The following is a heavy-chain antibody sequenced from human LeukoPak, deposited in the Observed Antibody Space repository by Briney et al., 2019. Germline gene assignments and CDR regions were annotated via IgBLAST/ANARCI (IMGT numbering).Heavy chain of an antibody. Sequence: PSETLSLNCTVSGYSITGGYYWGWIRQPPGEGLEWIGSIYHTGSTYYNPSLKSRVTLSVDTSKSQFSLKLTSVTAADTAVYYCASGGLYGQVRGRGQGTLVTVSS. CDR1: GYSITGGYY. V-gene: IGHV4-38-2*02. J-gene: IGHJ4*02. CDR3: ASGGLYGQVRG. CDR2: IYHTGST. D-gene: IGHD3-10*01.